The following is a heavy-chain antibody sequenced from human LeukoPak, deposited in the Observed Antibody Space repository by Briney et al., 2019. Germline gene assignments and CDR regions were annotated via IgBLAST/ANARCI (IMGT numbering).Heavy chain of an antibody. CDR3: AKGGTYRDYFDY. V-gene: IGHV3-30-3*01. Sequence: GRSLRLSCAASGFTFRSYSMHWVRQAPGKGLEWVAVISYDGSHKYYADSVKGRFTISRDNSKNTLYLQMNSLRAEDTAVYYCAKGGTYRDYFDYWGQGTLVTVSS. J-gene: IGHJ4*02. CDR2: ISYDGSHK. CDR1: GFTFRSYS. D-gene: IGHD3-16*01.